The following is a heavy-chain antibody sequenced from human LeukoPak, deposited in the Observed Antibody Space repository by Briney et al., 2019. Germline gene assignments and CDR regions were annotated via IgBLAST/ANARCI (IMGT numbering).Heavy chain of an antibody. D-gene: IGHD3-3*01. J-gene: IGHJ2*01. V-gene: IGHV4-39*01. CDR1: GGSISSSSYY. CDR2: IYYSGST. CDR3: ARRLGDYDFWSGPDWYFDL. Sequence: KPSETLSLTCTVSGGSISSSSYYWGWIRQPPGKGLEWIGSIYYSGSTYYNPSLKSRVIISVDTSKNQFSLKLSSVTAADTAVYYCARRLGDYDFWSGPDWYFDLWGRGTLVTVSS.